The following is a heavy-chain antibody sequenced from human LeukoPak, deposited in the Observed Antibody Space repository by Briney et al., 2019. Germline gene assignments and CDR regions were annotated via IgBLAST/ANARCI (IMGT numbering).Heavy chain of an antibody. CDR2: VSKDGNTK. J-gene: IGHJ5*02. Sequence: PGGSLRLSCVASGFTFSTYAIHWVRQAPGKGLEWVAVVSKDGNTKYYADSVKGRFTISRDNAKNSLYLQMNSLRAEDTAVYYCARGSPLAVAENWFDPWGQGTLVTVSS. V-gene: IGHV3-30*04. D-gene: IGHD6-19*01. CDR1: GFTFSTYA. CDR3: ARGSPLAVAENWFDP.